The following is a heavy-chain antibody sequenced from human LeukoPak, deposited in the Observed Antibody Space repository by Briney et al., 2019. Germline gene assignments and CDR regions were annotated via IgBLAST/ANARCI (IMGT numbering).Heavy chain of an antibody. D-gene: IGHD6-13*01. CDR3: ARGGAAGGIDAFDI. CDR1: GFTFSSYW. CDR2: IKQDGSEK. V-gene: IGHV3-7*01. J-gene: IGHJ3*02. Sequence: GGSLRLSCAASGFTFSSYWMSWVRQAPGKGLEWVANIKQDGSEKYYVDSVKGRFTISRDNAKNSLYLQMNSLRAEDTALYYCARGGAAGGIDAFDIWGQGTMVTVSS.